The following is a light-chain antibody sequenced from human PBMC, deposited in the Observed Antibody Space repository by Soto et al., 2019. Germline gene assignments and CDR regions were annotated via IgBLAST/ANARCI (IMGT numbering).Light chain of an antibody. J-gene: IGKJ2*01. CDR3: QQSNDWPHT. Sequence: EIVMTQSPVTLSVSPGESATLSCRASQSVSSNLAWYQQKPGQAPRLLIYGASTRATGIPARFSGRESATDITLTISSLQSEDYAVYYGQQSNDWPHTFGQGTKLEIK. CDR2: GAS. CDR1: QSVSSN. V-gene: IGKV3-15*01.